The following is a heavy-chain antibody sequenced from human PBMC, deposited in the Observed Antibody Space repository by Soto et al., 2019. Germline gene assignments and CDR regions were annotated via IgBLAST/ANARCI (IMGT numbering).Heavy chain of an antibody. J-gene: IGHJ5*02. Sequence: ASVKVSCKASCYTFTSYGISWVRQAPGQGXEWMGWISAYNGNTNYAQKLQGRVTMTTDTSTSTAYMELRSLRSDDTAVYYCARASGYCSSTSCYLWFDPWGQGTLVTVSS. CDR3: ARASGYCSSTSCYLWFDP. D-gene: IGHD2-2*01. V-gene: IGHV1-18*04. CDR1: CYTFTSYG. CDR2: ISAYNGNT.